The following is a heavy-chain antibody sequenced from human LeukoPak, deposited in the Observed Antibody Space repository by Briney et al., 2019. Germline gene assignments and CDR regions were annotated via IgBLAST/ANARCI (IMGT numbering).Heavy chain of an antibody. J-gene: IGHJ6*02. V-gene: IGHV1-69*04. D-gene: IGHD2-15*01. Sequence: SVKVSCKASGGTFSSYAISWVRQAPGQGLEWMGRIIPIFGIANYAQKFQGRVTITADKSTSTAYMELSSLRSEDTAVYYCASLRVGGGKTEQDVGVDDYYYGMDVWGQGTTVTVSS. CDR3: ASLRVGGGKTEQDVGVDDYYYGMDV. CDR1: GGTFSSYA. CDR2: IIPIFGIA.